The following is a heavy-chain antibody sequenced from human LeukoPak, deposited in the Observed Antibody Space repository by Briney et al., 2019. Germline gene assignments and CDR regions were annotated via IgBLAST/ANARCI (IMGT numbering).Heavy chain of an antibody. D-gene: IGHD6-13*01. CDR2: ISGSGGST. V-gene: IGHV3-23*01. CDR3: AKGQRYSSSWYVY. Sequence: GGSLRLSCAASGFTFSNYAMSWVRQAPGKGLEWVSAISGSGGSTYYADSVKGRFTISRDNSKNTLYLQMNSLRAEDTAVYYCAKGQRYSSSWYVYWGQGTLVTVSS. CDR1: GFTFSNYA. J-gene: IGHJ4*02.